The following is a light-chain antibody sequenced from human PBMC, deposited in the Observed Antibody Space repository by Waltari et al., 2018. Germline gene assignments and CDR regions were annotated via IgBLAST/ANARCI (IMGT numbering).Light chain of an antibody. Sequence: IQMTQSPSSLPASVGDTVTITCRASRAISVYVNWYQQKPGEAPRLLLYPSYSLQTGVPSRFSGRGSGTEFTLTISSLQPEDFATYYCQQSATALGITFGQGTRL. J-gene: IGKJ5*01. CDR1: RAISVY. CDR2: PSY. V-gene: IGKV1-39*01. CDR3: QQSATALGIT.